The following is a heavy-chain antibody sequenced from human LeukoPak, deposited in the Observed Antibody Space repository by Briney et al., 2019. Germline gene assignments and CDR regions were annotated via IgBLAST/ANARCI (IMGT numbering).Heavy chain of an antibody. D-gene: IGHD2-8*01. CDR3: ARLKDDVTKFDY. V-gene: IGHV3-7*01. CDR2: INQDVSRT. Sequence: GGSLRLSCAGSGFDFSRYWMAWVRQAPGKGLEWVASINQDVSRTHYEDSVKGRFTISRDNAKSSLFLQMTSLRVEDTAVYFCARLKDDVTKFDYWGQGTLVTVSS. CDR1: GFDFSRYW. J-gene: IGHJ4*02.